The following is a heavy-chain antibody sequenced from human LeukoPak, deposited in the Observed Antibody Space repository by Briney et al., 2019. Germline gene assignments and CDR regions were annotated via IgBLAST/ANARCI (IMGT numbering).Heavy chain of an antibody. Sequence: SVKVSCKASGGTFSSYAISWVRQAPGQGLEWMGGIIPIFGTANYAQKFQGRVTITADESTSTAYMELSSLRSEDTAVYYCARDGGPHGVVVVPAAQYNWFDPWGQGTLVTVSS. CDR2: IIPIFGTA. CDR3: ARDGGPHGVVVVPAAQYNWFDP. J-gene: IGHJ5*02. V-gene: IGHV1-69*13. D-gene: IGHD2-2*01. CDR1: GGTFSSYA.